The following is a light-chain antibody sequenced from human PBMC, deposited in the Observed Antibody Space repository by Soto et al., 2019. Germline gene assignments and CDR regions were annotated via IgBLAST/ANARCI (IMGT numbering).Light chain of an antibody. CDR2: DVS. CDR3: CSYAGSYSYV. V-gene: IGLV2-11*01. CDR1: SSDVGGYNY. J-gene: IGLJ1*01. Sequence: QSALTQPRSVSGSPGQSVTISCTGTSSDVGGYNYVSWYQQHPGKAPKLMIYDVSKRPSGVHDRFSGSKSGNTASLTISGLQAEDEADYYCCSYAGSYSYVLGTGTKLTVL.